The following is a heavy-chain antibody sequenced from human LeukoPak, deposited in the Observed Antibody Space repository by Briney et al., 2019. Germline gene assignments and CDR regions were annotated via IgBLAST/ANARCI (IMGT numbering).Heavy chain of an antibody. V-gene: IGHV3-53*01. CDR2: VYSGGST. CDR3: ARDGDMHYFDY. Sequence: PGGSLRLSCAASGFTVSSNYVSWVRQAPGKGLEWVSVVYSGGSTYYADSVKGRFTISRDNSKNTLYLQMNSLRAEDTAVYYCARDGDMHYFDYWGQGTLVTVSS. CDR1: GFTVSSNY. J-gene: IGHJ4*02. D-gene: IGHD3-9*01.